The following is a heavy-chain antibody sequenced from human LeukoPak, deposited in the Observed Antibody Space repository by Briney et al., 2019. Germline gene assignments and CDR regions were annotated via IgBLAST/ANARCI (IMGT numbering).Heavy chain of an antibody. CDR2: IYYSGST. V-gene: IGHV4-59*08. CDR3: ARLNYGGVDY. D-gene: IGHD4-17*01. J-gene: IGHJ4*02. Sequence: GSLRLSCAASGFTFSSYAVSWVRQAPGKGLEWIGYIYYSGSTNYNPSLKSRVTISVDTSKNQFSLKLSSVTAADTAVYYCARLNYGGVDYWGQGTLVTVSS. CDR1: GFTFSSYA.